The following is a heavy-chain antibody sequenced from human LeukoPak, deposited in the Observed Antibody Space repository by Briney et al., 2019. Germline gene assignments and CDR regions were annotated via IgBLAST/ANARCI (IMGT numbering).Heavy chain of an antibody. CDR3: ARALYSSSPCDY. V-gene: IGHV4-59*11. CDR1: GGSTSSHF. J-gene: IGHJ4*02. Sequence: SETLSLTCTVSGGSTSSHFWSWIRQPPGKGLEWIGNIYTGGTTNYNPSLKSGVTISIDKSKNKLSLHLASVTAADTAVYYCARALYSSSPCDYGGQGTLVTVSA. D-gene: IGHD6-13*01. CDR2: IYTGGTT.